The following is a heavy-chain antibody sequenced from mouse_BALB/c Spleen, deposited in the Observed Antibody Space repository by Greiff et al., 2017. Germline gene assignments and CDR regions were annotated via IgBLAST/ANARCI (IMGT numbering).Heavy chain of an antibody. Sequence: EVQRVESGGGLVQPGGSRKLSCAASGFTFSSFGMHWVRQAPEKGLEWVAYISSGSSTIYYADTVKGRFTISRDNPKNTLFLQMTSLRSEDTAMYYCAREGDGNWGQGTSVTVSS. CDR2: ISSGSSTI. V-gene: IGHV5-17*02. CDR3: AREGDGN. D-gene: IGHD2-1*01. CDR1: GFTFSSFG. J-gene: IGHJ4*01.